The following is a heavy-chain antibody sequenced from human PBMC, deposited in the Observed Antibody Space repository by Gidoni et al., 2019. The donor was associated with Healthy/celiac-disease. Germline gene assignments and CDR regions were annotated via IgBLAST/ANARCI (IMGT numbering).Heavy chain of an antibody. Sequence: QVQLQESGPGLVKPSETLSLTCAVPGYSIRRGYYWGWIRQPPGKGLEWIGSIYHSGSTYYNPSLKSRVTISVDTSKNQFSLKLSSVTAADTAVYYCASCSSTSCQPDWFDPWGQGTLVTVSS. D-gene: IGHD2-2*01. CDR1: GYSIRRGYY. CDR3: ASCSSTSCQPDWFDP. J-gene: IGHJ5*02. V-gene: IGHV4-38-2*01. CDR2: IYHSGST.